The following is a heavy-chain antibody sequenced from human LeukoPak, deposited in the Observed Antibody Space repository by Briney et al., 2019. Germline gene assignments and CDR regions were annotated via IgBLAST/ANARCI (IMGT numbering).Heavy chain of an antibody. CDR1: GFTLSTYW. CDR2: IKKDGSET. J-gene: IGHJ4*02. D-gene: IGHD3-3*01. Sequence: GGSLRLSYAASGFTLSTYWMSWVRQVPGKGLEWVANIKKDGSETYYVDSVKGRFTISRDSAKNSLYLQMNSLRAEDTAVYYCVKEYHSRGFGAYFDYWGQGTLVAVSS. CDR3: VKEYHSRGFGAYFDY. V-gene: IGHV3-7*01.